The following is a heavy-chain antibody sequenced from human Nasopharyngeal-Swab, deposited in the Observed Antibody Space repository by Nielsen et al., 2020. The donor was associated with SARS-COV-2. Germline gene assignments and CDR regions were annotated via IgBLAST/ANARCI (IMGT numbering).Heavy chain of an antibody. J-gene: IGHJ6*02. CDR2: ISSSSSTI. V-gene: IGHV3-48*02. CDR3: ARGQSYMTTATWDGMDV. CDR1: GFTFSSYS. D-gene: IGHD4-11*01. Sequence: GESLKISCAASGFTFSSYSMNWVRQAPGKGLEWVSYISSSSSTIYYAGSVKGRFTISRDNAKNSLYLQMNSLRDEDTAVYYCARGQSYMTTATWDGMDVWGQGTTVTVSS.